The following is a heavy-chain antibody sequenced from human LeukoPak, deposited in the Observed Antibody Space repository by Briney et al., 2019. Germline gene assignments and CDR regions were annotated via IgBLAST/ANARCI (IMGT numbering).Heavy chain of an antibody. J-gene: IGHJ4*02. Sequence: PSETLSLTCTVSGGSISSGDYYWSWIRQPSGKGLEWIGYIYYSGSTYYNPSLKSRVTISVDTSKNQFSLKLSSVTAADTAVYYCARDTVGGKGVDYWGQGTLVTVSS. V-gene: IGHV4-30-4*08. CDR3: ARDTVGGKGVDY. D-gene: IGHD1-26*01. CDR1: GGSISSGDYY. CDR2: IYYSGST.